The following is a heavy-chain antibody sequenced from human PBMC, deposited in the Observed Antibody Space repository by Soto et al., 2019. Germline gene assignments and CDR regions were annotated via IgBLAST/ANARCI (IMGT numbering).Heavy chain of an antibody. V-gene: IGHV1-3*01. Sequence: QVQPVQSGAEVKKPGASVKLSCKASGYTFTKYAMHWVRQAPGQRLEWMGWIDGGNGNTKYSQKFQGRATITRDTAASTAYMELSNLRSEDTAVYYCARSGIQYGDYGNYFYYMDVWGKGTTVTVSS. CDR2: IDGGNGNT. J-gene: IGHJ6*03. CDR3: ARSGIQYGDYGNYFYYMDV. D-gene: IGHD4-17*01. CDR1: GYTFTKYA.